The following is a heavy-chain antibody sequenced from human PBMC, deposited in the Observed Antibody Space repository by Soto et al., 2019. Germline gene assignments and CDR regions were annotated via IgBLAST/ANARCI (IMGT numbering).Heavy chain of an antibody. J-gene: IGHJ4*02. CDR2: ISYYGSNK. V-gene: IGHV3-30-3*01. D-gene: IGHD3-16*01. Sequence: QVQLVESGGGVVQPGRSLRLSCAASGFTFSSYAMHWVRQAPGKGLEWVAVISYYGSNKYYADSVKGRFTISRDNSKNTLYLQMNSLRAEGTDVYYCARGRLGELDYWGQGTLVTRSS. CDR1: GFTFSSYA. CDR3: ARGRLGELDY.